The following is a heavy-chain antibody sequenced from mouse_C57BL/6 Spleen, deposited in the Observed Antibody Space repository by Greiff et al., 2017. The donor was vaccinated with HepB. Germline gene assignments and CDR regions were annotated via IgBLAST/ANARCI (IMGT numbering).Heavy chain of an antibody. CDR3: AREDYGFHYFDY. D-gene: IGHD1-1*01. J-gene: IGHJ2*01. CDR2: ISYSGST. V-gene: IGHV3-1*01. CDR1: GYSITSGYD. Sequence: VQLQQSGPGMVKPSQSLSLTCTVTGYSITSGYDWHWIRHFPGNKLEWMGYISYSGSTNYNPSLKSRISITHDTSKNHFFLKLNSVTTEDTATYYCAREDYGFHYFDYWGQGTTLTVSS.